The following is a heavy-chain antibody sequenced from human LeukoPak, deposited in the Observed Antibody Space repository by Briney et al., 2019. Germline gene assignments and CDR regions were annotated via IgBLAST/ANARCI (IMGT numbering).Heavy chain of an antibody. CDR2: IYYSGST. CDR3: ARDPSHHSGTFDI. D-gene: IGHD2-15*01. V-gene: IGHV4-39*07. Sequence: SETLSLTCTVSGGSISSSSYYWGWIRQPPGKGLEWIGSIYYSGSTYYNPSLKSRVTISADTSKNQFSLKLSSVTAADTAVYYCARDPSHHSGTFDIWGQGTMVTVSS. CDR1: GGSISSSSYY. J-gene: IGHJ3*02.